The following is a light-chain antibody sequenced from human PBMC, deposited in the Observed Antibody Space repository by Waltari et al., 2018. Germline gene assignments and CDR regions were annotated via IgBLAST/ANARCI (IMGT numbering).Light chain of an antibody. V-gene: IGKV1-9*01. CDR3: QQFNASPRT. CDR1: QGVNVY. Sequence: IQLTQSPSSLSASVGDRVTITCRASQGVNVYLAGYQQKQGKAPNLLIYAASTLQSGVSSRFSGSGSGTDFTLTINSLQPEDIATYYCQQFNASPRTFGQGTNVEIK. J-gene: IGKJ1*01. CDR2: AAS.